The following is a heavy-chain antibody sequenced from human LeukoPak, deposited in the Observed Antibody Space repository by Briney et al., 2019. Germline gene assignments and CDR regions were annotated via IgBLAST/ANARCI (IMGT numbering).Heavy chain of an antibody. Sequence: ASVKVSCKASGGTFSSYAISWVRQAPGQGLEWMGRIIPIFGTANYAQKLQGRVTMTTDTSTSTAYMELRSLRSDDTAVYYCARDPRHYCSSTSCYGYYYYMDVWGKGTTVTVSS. J-gene: IGHJ6*03. V-gene: IGHV1-69*05. CDR3: ARDPRHYCSSTSCYGYYYYMDV. D-gene: IGHD2-2*01. CDR2: IIPIFGTA. CDR1: GGTFSSYA.